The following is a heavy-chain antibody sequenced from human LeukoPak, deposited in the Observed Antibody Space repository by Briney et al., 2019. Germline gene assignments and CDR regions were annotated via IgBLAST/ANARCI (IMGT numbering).Heavy chain of an antibody. V-gene: IGHV4-59*01. Sequence: SETLSLTCTVSGGSISSYYWSWIRQPPGKGLEWIGYIYYSGSTNYNPSLKSRVSISVDTSKNQFSLKLSSVTAADTAVYYCARGRSGWYGAFDIWGQGTMVTVSS. CDR2: IYYSGST. CDR1: GGSISSYY. D-gene: IGHD6-19*01. J-gene: IGHJ3*02. CDR3: ARGRSGWYGAFDI.